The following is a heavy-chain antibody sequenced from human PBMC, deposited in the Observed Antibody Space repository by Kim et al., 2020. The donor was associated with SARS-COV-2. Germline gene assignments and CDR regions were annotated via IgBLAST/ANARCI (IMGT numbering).Heavy chain of an antibody. Sequence: YTPSLQGQVTISAEKSISTAYLQWSSLKASDTAMYYCARQYYDSSGYFDYWGQGTLVTVSS. D-gene: IGHD3-22*01. J-gene: IGHJ4*02. V-gene: IGHV5-51*01. CDR3: ARQYYDSSGYFDY.